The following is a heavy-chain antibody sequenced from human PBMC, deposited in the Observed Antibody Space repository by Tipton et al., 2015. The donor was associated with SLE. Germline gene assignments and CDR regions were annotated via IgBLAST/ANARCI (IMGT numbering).Heavy chain of an antibody. J-gene: IGHJ4*02. D-gene: IGHD5-18*01. CDR3: ARGMRYSYGPGYYFDY. V-gene: IGHV4-39*07. CDR2: IYYSGST. CDR1: GGSISSSSYY. Sequence: TLSLTCTVSGGSISSSSYYWGWIRQPPGRGLEWIGSIYYSGSTYYNPSLKSRVTVSVDTSKNQFSLKLSSVTAADTAVYYCARGMRYSYGPGYYFDYWGQGTLVTVSS.